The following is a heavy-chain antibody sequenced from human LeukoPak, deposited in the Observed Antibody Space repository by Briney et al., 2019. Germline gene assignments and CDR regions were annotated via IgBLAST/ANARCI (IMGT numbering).Heavy chain of an antibody. V-gene: IGHV4-59*01. D-gene: IGHD2-21*01. CDR3: ARGLSLLGSEEGLPLGY. Sequence: SETLSLTCNVSGGSISNYFWSWVRQPPGGGLEWIGYFSYRGSSNYNPSLKGRVTFSVDTSKNQISLRMISVTASDTAVYYCARGLSLLGSEEGLPLGYWGQGSLVTVSS. CDR2: FSYRGSS. CDR1: GGSISNYF. J-gene: IGHJ1*01.